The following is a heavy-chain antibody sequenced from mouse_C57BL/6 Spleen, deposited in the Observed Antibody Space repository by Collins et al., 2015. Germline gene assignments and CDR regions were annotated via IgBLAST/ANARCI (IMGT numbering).Heavy chain of an antibody. J-gene: IGHJ2*01. CDR1: GFTFSDAW. Sequence: EVKLEESGGGLVQPGGSMKLSCAASGFTFSDAWMDWVRQSPEKGLEWVAEIRNKANNHATYYAESVKGRFTISRDDSKSSVYLQMNSLRAEDTGIYYCTRHDYHARWYYFDYWGQGTTLTVSS. CDR3: TRHDYHARWYYFDY. V-gene: IGHV6-6*01. CDR2: IRNKANNHAT. D-gene: IGHD2-4*01.